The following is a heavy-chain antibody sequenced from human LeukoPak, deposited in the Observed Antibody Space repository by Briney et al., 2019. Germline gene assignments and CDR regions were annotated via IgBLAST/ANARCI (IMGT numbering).Heavy chain of an antibody. CDR2: IKQGGTEK. CDR1: GFTFSSNW. Sequence: HPGGSLRLSCAASGFTFSSNWMSWVRQAPGKGLEWVANIKQGGTEKYYVDSVKGRFTVSRNNAQNSLYLQMNSLRTEDTAVYYCARVAVVPYFYYYYMDVWGKGTTVTVSS. V-gene: IGHV3-7*01. CDR3: ARVAVVPYFYYYYMDV. D-gene: IGHD2-21*01. J-gene: IGHJ6*03.